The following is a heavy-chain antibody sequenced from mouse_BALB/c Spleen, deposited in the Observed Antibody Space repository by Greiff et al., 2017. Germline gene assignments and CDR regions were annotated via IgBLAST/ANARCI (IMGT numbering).Heavy chain of an antibody. CDR3: ARDYGSSWAWFAY. Sequence: QVQLQQSGAELVRPGTSVKVSCKASGYSFTNYLIEWVKQRPGQGLEWIGVINPGSGGTNYNEKFKGKATLTVDKSSSTAYMQLSSPTSEDSAVYYCARDYGSSWAWFAYWGQGTLVTVSA. V-gene: IGHV1-54*01. CDR1: GYSFTNYL. D-gene: IGHD1-1*01. CDR2: INPGSGGT. J-gene: IGHJ3*01.